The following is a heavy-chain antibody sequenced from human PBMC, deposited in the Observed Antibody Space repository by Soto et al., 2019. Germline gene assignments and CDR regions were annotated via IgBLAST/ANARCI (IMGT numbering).Heavy chain of an antibody. D-gene: IGHD3-10*01. CDR1: GYTFTSYA. J-gene: IGHJ4*02. CDR2: INAGNGNT. V-gene: IGHV1-3*01. CDR3: ARVFGMVRGVNFDY. Sequence: GASVKVSCKASGYTFTSYAMHWVRQAPGQRLEWMGWINAGNGNTKYSQKFQGRVTITRDTSASTAYMELSSLRSEDTAVYYCARVFGMVRGVNFDYWGQGTLVTVSS.